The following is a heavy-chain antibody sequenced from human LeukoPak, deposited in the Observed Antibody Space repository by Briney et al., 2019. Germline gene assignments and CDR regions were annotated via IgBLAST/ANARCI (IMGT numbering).Heavy chain of an antibody. CDR3: ARVKPSGPKNAFDI. CDR1: GYTFTGYY. CDR2: INPNSGGT. J-gene: IGHJ3*02. Sequence: ASVKVSCKASGYTFTGYYMHWVRQAPGQGLEWMGWINPNSGGTNYAQKFQGRVTMTRGTSISTAYMELSRLRSDDTAVYYCARVKPSGPKNAFDIWGQGTMVTVPS. D-gene: IGHD2-21*01. V-gene: IGHV1-2*02.